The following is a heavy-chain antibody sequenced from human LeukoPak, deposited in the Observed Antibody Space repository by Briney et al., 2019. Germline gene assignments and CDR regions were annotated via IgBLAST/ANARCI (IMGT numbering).Heavy chain of an antibody. CDR3: AKHIDCSGGSCYRDYLDY. D-gene: IGHD2-15*01. CDR1: GFTFSTYG. Sequence: GGSLRLSCAASGFTFSTYGMSWVRQAPGKGLEWVSAISGSGGNTYYADSVKGRFTISRDNSKNTLSLQMNSLRAEDTAVYYCAKHIDCSGGSCYRDYLDYWGQGTLVTVSS. V-gene: IGHV3-23*01. CDR2: ISGSGGNT. J-gene: IGHJ4*02.